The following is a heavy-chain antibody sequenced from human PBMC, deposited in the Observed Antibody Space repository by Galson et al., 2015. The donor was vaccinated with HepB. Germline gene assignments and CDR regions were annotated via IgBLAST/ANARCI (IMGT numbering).Heavy chain of an antibody. J-gene: IGHJ4*02. CDR3: AKVTWMYSSSSPFDY. Sequence: SLRLSCAASGFTFSSYGMHWVRQAPGKGLEWVAVISYDGSNKYYADSVKGRFTISSDNSKNTLYLQMNSLRGEDTAVYYCAKVTWMYSSSSPFDYWGQGTLVTVSS. CDR1: GFTFSSYG. CDR2: ISYDGSNK. D-gene: IGHD6-6*01. V-gene: IGHV3-30*18.